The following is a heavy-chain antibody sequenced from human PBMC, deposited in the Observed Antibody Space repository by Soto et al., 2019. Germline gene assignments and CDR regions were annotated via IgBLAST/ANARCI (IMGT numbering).Heavy chain of an antibody. CDR2: ISYDGSNK. CDR3: AKDIHYDSSGYASDQVYYYYGMDV. J-gene: IGHJ6*02. CDR1: GFIFSSYV. Sequence: GGSLRLSCASSGFIFSSYVMHWVRQATGHGLELLAVISYDGSNKYYADSVKGRFTISRDNSKNTLYLQMNSLRAEDTAVYYCAKDIHYDSSGYASDQVYYYYGMDVWGQGTTVTVSS. D-gene: IGHD3-22*01. V-gene: IGHV3-30*18.